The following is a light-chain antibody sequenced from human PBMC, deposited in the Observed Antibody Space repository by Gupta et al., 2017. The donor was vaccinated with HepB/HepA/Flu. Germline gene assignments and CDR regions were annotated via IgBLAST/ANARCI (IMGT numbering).Light chain of an antibody. CDR2: RNN. V-gene: IGLV1-47*01. Sequence: QSVLPQPPAASWCPGPGVTNPCSGSASNIGTNHVYWYQPLPGTAPKLLIYRNNQRPSGVPDRFSVSKSGTSASLAISGLRSEDEADYYCEAWDDRVSGPVFGGGTKLTVL. CDR3: EAWDDRVSGPV. CDR1: ASNIGTNH. J-gene: IGLJ2*01.